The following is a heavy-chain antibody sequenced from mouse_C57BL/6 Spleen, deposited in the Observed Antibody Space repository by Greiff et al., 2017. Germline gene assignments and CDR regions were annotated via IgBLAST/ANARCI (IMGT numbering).Heavy chain of an antibody. CDR1: GYTFTSYW. J-gene: IGHJ2*01. V-gene: IGHV1-55*01. CDR3: ARDYSNYKRPCDY. Sequence: VQLQQPGAELVKPGASVKMSCKASGYTFTSYWITWVKQRPGQGLEWIGDIYPGSGSTNYNEKFKSKATLTVDTSSSTAYMQLSSLTSEDSAVXYCARDYSNYKRPCDYWGQGTTLTVSS. D-gene: IGHD2-5*01. CDR2: IYPGSGST.